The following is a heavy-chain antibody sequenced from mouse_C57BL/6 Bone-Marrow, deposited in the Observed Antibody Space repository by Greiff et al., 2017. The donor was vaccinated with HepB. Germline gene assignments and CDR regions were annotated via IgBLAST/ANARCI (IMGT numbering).Heavy chain of an antibody. J-gene: IGHJ3*01. Sequence: VQLQQSGAELARPGASVKLSCKASGYTFTSYGISWVKQRTGQGLEWIGEIYPRSGNTYYNEKFKGKATLTADKSSSTASMELRSLTSEDSAVYFCARLGAWFAYWGQGTLVTVSA. CDR1: GYTFTSYG. CDR3: ARLGAWFAY. V-gene: IGHV1-81*01. CDR2: IYPRSGNT. D-gene: IGHD4-1*01.